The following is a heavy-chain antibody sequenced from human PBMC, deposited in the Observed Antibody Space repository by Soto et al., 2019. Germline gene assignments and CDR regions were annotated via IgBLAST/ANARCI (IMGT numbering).Heavy chain of an antibody. D-gene: IGHD4-17*01. Sequence: ASVKVSCKASGYTFGHYGIGWVRQAPGQGLEWVGWISAYNGNRHYAQKLQGRVTMTTDTSTSTAYMELRSLRSDDTAVYYCARDRMPTVTPKAFDIWGQGTMVTVSS. J-gene: IGHJ3*02. CDR2: ISAYNGNR. CDR3: ARDRMPTVTPKAFDI. V-gene: IGHV1-18*01. CDR1: GYTFGHYG.